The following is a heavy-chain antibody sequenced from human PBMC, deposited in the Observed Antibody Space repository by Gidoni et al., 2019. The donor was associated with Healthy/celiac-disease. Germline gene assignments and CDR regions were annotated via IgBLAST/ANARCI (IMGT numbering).Heavy chain of an antibody. CDR2: IKSKTDGGTT. CDR3: TTHHQWELLYYFDY. Sequence: EVQLVASGGGLVKPGGSLRLSCAASGFTFSHSWMSCVRQAPGKGLGWVGRIKSKTDGGTTDYAAPVKGRFTISRDDSKNTLYLQMNSLKTEDTAVYYCTTHHQWELLYYFDYWGQGTLVTVSS. V-gene: IGHV3-15*01. J-gene: IGHJ4*02. D-gene: IGHD1-26*01. CDR1: GFTFSHSW.